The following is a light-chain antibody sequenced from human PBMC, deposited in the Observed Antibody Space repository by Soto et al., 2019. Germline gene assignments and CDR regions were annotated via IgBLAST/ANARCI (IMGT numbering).Light chain of an antibody. V-gene: IGKV1-5*03. CDR1: QRISSW. CDR3: QQYNSYSPLT. CDR2: KAS. Sequence: IQMTQSPSTLSASVGDRVTITCRASQRISSWLAWYQQKPGKAPKLLIYKASSLESGVPSRFSGSGSGTEFTLTISSLQPDDFATYYCQQYNSYSPLTFGGGTKVEIK. J-gene: IGKJ4*01.